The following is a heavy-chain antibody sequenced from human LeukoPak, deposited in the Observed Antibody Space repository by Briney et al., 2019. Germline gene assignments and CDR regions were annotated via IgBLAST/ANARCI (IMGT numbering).Heavy chain of an antibody. CDR2: INHSGST. CDR1: GGSFRGYY. V-gene: IGHV4-34*01. D-gene: IGHD3-16*02. J-gene: IGHJ4*02. Sequence: SETLSLTCAVYGGSFRGYYWSWIRQPPGKGLEWIGEINHSGSTNYNPSLKSRVTISVDTSKNQFSLKLSSVTAADTAVYYCARGRSYYDYVWGSYRALDYWGQGTLVTVSS. CDR3: ARGRSYYDYVWGSYRALDY.